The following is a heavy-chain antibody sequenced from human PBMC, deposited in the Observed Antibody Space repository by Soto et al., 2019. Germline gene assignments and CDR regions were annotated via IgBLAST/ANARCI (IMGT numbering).Heavy chain of an antibody. CDR2: ISYDGSNK. V-gene: IGHV3-30-3*01. CDR3: VGGLWFGVPTSQQEPQMDV. J-gene: IGHJ6*02. CDR1: GFTFSSYA. D-gene: IGHD3-10*01. Sequence: GGSLRLSCAASGFTFSSYAMHWVRQAPGKGLEWVAVISYDGSNKYYADSVKGRFTISRDNSKNTLYLQMNSLRAEDTAVYYCVGGLWFGVPTSQQEPQMDVWGQGTTVTVSS.